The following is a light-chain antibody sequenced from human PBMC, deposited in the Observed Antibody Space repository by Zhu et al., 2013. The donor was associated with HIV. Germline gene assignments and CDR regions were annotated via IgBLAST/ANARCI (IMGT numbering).Light chain of an antibody. CDR1: QSVSSY. Sequence: EIVLTQSPATLSLFPGERATLSCRASQSVSSYLAWYQQKPGQAPRLLISDAFNRATGIPARFSGSGSGTDFTLTISRLEPEDFAVYFCQQYGSSPLTFGGGTQVEIK. V-gene: IGKV3-20*01. CDR3: QQYGSSPLT. J-gene: IGKJ4*01. CDR2: DAF.